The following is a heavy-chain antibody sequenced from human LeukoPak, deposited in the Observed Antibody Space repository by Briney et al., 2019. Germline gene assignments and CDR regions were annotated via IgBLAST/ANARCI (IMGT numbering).Heavy chain of an antibody. Sequence: GGSLRLSCAASGFTFSNYYMKWVRQAHGKGPEWVANINEDGTVKHYVDSVKGRFTISSDNAKNSLFLQMNSLRAEDTAMYYCVRGRGFIPDYWGQGTLVTVSS. CDR1: GFTFSNYY. CDR2: INEDGTVK. CDR3: VRGRGFIPDY. J-gene: IGHJ4*02. D-gene: IGHD3-16*02. V-gene: IGHV3-7*03.